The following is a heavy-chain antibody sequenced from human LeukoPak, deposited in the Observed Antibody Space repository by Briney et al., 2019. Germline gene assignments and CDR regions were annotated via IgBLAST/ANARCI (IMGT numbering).Heavy chain of an antibody. V-gene: IGHV4-39*02. D-gene: IGHD3-22*01. CDR1: GGSISSSSYY. CDR2: IYYSGST. J-gene: IGHJ4*02. CDR3: ARDTYYYDSSGYPPRFDY. Sequence: SETLSLTCTVSGGSISSSSYYWGWIRQPPGKGLEWIGSIYYSGSTYYNPSLKSRVTISVDTSKNQFSLKLSSVTAADTAVYYCARDTYYYDSSGYPPRFDYRGQGTLVTVSS.